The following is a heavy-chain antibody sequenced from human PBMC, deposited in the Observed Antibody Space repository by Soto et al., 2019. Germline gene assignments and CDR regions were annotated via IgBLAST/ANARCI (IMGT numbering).Heavy chain of an antibody. Sequence: ASVEVSCKASGYTITSYYMHWLRQAPGQGLEWMGIINPSGGSTSYAQKFQGRVTMTRDTSTSTVYMELSSLRSEDTAVYYCARVRRSSGHYYGYWGQGTPVTVSS. D-gene: IGHD3-22*01. CDR3: ARVRRSSGHYYGY. J-gene: IGHJ4*02. CDR2: INPSGGST. V-gene: IGHV1-46*01. CDR1: GYTITSYY.